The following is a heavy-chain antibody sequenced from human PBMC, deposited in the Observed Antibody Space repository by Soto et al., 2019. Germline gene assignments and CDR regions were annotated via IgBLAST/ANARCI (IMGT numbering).Heavy chain of an antibody. V-gene: IGHV3-33*01. CDR3: ARDRIRARITMVRGYGMDV. D-gene: IGHD3-10*01. J-gene: IGHJ6*02. CDR1: GFTFSSYG. CDR2: IWYDGSNK. Sequence: PGGSLRLSCAASGFTFSSYGMHWVRQAPGKGLEWVAVIWYDGSNKYYADSVKGRLTISRDNSKNTLYLQMNSLRAEDTAVYYCARDRIRARITMVRGYGMDVWGQGTTVTVSS.